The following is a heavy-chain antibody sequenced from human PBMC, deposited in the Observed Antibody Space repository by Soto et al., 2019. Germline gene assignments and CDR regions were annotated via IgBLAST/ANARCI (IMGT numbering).Heavy chain of an antibody. CDR3: ARDKGYCSDTSCPDFDY. D-gene: IGHD2-15*01. CDR1: GFTVSTKY. CDR2: IYSGGST. J-gene: IGHJ4*02. V-gene: IGHV3-66*01. Sequence: GGSLRLSCAASGFTVSTKYMSWVRQAPGKGLERVSVIYSGGSTFYADSVRGRFTISRDNSKSTVNLQMNSLRAEDTAVYYCARDKGYCSDTSCPDFDYWGQGTLVTVSS.